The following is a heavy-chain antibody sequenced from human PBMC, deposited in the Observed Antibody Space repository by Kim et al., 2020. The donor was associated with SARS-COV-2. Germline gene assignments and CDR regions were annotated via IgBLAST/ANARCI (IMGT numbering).Heavy chain of an antibody. CDR1: GFTFSSYG. CDR3: ARDLYGDLPTNTFDY. D-gene: IGHD4-17*01. CDR2: IWYDGSNK. Sequence: GGSLRLSCAASGFTFSSYGMHWVRQAPGKGLEWVAVIWYDGSNKYYADSVKGRFTISRDNSKNTLYLQMNSLRAEDTAVYYCARDLYGDLPTNTFDYWGQGTLVTVSS. V-gene: IGHV3-33*01. J-gene: IGHJ4*02.